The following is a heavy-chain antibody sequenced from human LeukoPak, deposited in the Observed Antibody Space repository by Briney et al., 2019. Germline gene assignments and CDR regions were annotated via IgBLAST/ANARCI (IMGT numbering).Heavy chain of an antibody. CDR1: GYTFTDYW. J-gene: IGHJ5*02. D-gene: IGHD3-16*02. CDR3: ARQYRRGASPGFDP. V-gene: IGHV5-51*01. Sequence: GESLKISCKGSGYTFTDYWIAWVRQMPGKGLEWMGIIYPSDSDTRYSPSFQGQVTFSADKSINTAYLQWSSLRASDTAIYYCARQYRRGASPGFDPWGQGTLVTVSS. CDR2: IYPSDSDT.